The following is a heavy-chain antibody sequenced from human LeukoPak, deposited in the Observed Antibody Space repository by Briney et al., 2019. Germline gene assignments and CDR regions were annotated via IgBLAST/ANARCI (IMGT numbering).Heavy chain of an antibody. J-gene: IGHJ4*02. CDR3: ARDDSSGERVDY. CDR1: GFSFSDYY. V-gene: IGHV3-11*01. D-gene: IGHD3-22*01. CDR2: ISSSGSTI. Sequence: GGSLRLSCAASGFSFSDYYMSWIRQAPGKGLEWVSYISSSGSTIYYADSVKGRFTISRDNAKNSLYLQMNSLRAEDTAVYYCARDDSSGERVDYWGQGTLVTVSS.